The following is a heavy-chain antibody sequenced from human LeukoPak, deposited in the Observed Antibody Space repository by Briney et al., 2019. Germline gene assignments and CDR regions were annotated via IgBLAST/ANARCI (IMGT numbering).Heavy chain of an antibody. J-gene: IGHJ4*02. Sequence: GGSLRLSCAASGFTFNSYGMHWVRQAPGKGLEWVAFIRYDGSNKYYADSVKGRFTISRDNSKNTLYLQMNSLRAEDTAVYYCARDNPYGSGTDYWGQGTLVTVSS. CDR2: IRYDGSNK. CDR3: ARDNPYGSGTDY. D-gene: IGHD3-10*01. CDR1: GFTFNSYG. V-gene: IGHV3-30*02.